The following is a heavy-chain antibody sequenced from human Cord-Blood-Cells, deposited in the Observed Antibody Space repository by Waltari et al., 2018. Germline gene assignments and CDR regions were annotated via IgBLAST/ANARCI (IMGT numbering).Heavy chain of an antibody. CDR1: GYSFTSYW. Sequence: EVQLVQSGAEVKKPGESQKISCKGSGYSFTSYWIAWVRQMPGKGLQWMGIIYPGCSCTRYSPSCQGQVTISADKSISTAYLQWSSLKASDTAMYYCAKTYYYDSSGYYPYFDYWGQGTLVTVSS. CDR2: IYPGCSCT. CDR3: AKTYYYDSSGYYPYFDY. V-gene: IGHV5-51*01. D-gene: IGHD3-22*01. J-gene: IGHJ4*02.